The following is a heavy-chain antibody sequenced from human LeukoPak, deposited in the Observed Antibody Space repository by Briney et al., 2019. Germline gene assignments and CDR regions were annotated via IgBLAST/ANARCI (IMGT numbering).Heavy chain of an antibody. CDR3: ARGLRCSGGSCAAFNI. Sequence: SETLSLTCAVSGGSISSSNWWSWVRQPPGKGLEWIGEIYHSGSTYYNPSLKSRVTISVDTSKNQFSLKLSSVTAADTAVYYCARGLRCSGGSCAAFNIWGQGTMVTVSS. CDR1: GGSISSSNW. D-gene: IGHD2-15*01. V-gene: IGHV4-4*02. J-gene: IGHJ3*02. CDR2: IYHSGST.